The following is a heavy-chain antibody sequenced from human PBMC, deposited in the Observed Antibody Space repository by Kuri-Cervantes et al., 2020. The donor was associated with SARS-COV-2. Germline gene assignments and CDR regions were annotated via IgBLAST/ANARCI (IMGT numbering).Heavy chain of an antibody. CDR2: MSYDGSNK. CDR3: AKDQHGIVVVVAAIDY. D-gene: IGHD2-15*01. J-gene: IGHJ4*02. Sequence: GESLKISCAVSGFTFTSHAMHWVRQAPGKGLEWVALMSYDGSNKFYADSVKGRFTISRDNSKNTLYLQMNSLRAEDTAVYYCAKDQHGIVVVVAAIDYWGQGTLVTVSS. V-gene: IGHV3-30*18. CDR1: GFTFTSHA.